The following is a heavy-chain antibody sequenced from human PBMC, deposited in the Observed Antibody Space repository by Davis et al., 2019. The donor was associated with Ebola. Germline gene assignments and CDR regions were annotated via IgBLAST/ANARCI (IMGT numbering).Heavy chain of an antibody. CDR2: ISGSGGST. Sequence: PGGSLRLSCAASGFTFSSYAMSWVRQAPGKGLEWVSAISGSGGSTYYADSVKGRFTISRDNSKNTLNLQMNSLRAEDTAIYYCAKDKNYDFWSGYPNDAFDIWGQGTMVTVSS. J-gene: IGHJ3*02. CDR3: AKDKNYDFWSGYPNDAFDI. CDR1: GFTFSSYA. V-gene: IGHV3-23*01. D-gene: IGHD3-3*01.